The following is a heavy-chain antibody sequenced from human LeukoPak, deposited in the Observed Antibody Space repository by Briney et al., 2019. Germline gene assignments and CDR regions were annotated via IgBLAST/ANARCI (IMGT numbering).Heavy chain of an antibody. J-gene: IGHJ4*02. D-gene: IGHD2-15*01. CDR2: IWYDGSNK. CDR1: GFTFSSYG. CDR3: ARALYCSGGSCYSGGMVY. Sequence: AGGSLRLSCAASGFTFSSYGMHWVRQAPGKGLEWVAVIWYDGSNKYYADSVKGRFTISTDNSKNTLYLQMNSLRAEDTAVYYCARALYCSGGSCYSGGMVYWGQGTLVTVSS. V-gene: IGHV3-33*01.